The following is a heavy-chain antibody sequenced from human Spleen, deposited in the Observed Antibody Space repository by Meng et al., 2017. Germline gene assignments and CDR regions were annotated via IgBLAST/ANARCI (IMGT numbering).Heavy chain of an antibody. V-gene: IGHV3-23*01. CDR2: VSVSGATT. CDR1: GFTFSSYA. J-gene: IGHJ5*02. Sequence: GESLKISCAASGFTFSSYAMSWVRQAPGKGLEWVSSVSVSGATTYYADSVKGRFTISRDNSKNTLYLQMNSLRAEDTAVYYCAKDRLEVLTLGLAGAWGQGTQVTVSS. D-gene: IGHD4/OR15-4a*01. CDR3: AKDRLEVLTLGLAGA.